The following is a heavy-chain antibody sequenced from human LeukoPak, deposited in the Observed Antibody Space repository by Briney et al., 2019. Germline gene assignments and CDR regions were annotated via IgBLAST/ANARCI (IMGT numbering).Heavy chain of an antibody. CDR2: ISSSGVTI. CDR1: GFTFSNYY. J-gene: IGHJ4*02. D-gene: IGHD4-17*01. Sequence: PGGPLRLSCAASGFTFSNYYMSWIRQAPGKGLEWVSYISSSGVTIYYADSVKGRFTISRDNAKNSLYLQMSSLRAEDTAAYYCARGTTVTRIYDYWGQGTLVTVSS. V-gene: IGHV3-11*04. CDR3: ARGTTVTRIYDY.